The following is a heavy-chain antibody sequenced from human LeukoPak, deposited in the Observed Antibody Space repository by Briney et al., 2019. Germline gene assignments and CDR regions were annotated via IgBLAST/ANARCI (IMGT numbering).Heavy chain of an antibody. Sequence: KTSETLSLTCTVSGGSISSGTYYWSWIRQPPGKGLEWIGYIYYSGSTNYNPSLKSRVTISVDTSKNQFSLKLSSVTAADTAVYYCARGRELSSYYMDVWGKGTTVTVSS. CDR1: GGSISSGTYY. J-gene: IGHJ6*03. V-gene: IGHV4-61*01. CDR3: ARGRELSSYYMDV. D-gene: IGHD1-7*01. CDR2: IYYSGST.